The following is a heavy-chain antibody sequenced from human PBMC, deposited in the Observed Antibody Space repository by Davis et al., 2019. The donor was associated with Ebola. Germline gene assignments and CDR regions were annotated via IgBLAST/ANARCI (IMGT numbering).Heavy chain of an antibody. CDR1: GFTFSSYG. CDR3: ARGWGDLWFTNMDV. D-gene: IGHD3-10*01. CDR2: IWYDGSNK. Sequence: PGGSLRLSCAASGFTFSSYGMHWVRQAPGKGLEWVAVIWYDGSNKYYADSVKGRFTISRDNSKNTLYLQMNSLRAEDTAVYYCARGWGDLWFTNMDVWGQGTTVTVSS. V-gene: IGHV3-33*01. J-gene: IGHJ6*02.